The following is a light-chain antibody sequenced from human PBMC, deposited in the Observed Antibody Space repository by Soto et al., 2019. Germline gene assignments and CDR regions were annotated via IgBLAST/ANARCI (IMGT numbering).Light chain of an antibody. J-gene: IGLJ1*01. V-gene: IGLV2-14*01. CDR1: SSDVGGYNY. CDR3: SSLTSSSTRGV. Sequence: QSALTQPASVSGSPGQSITISCTGSSSDVGGYNYVSWYQHHPGKAPKLIIFEVTNRPSGVSNRFSGSKSGNTASLTISGLQAEDEAGYYCSSLTSSSTRGVFGTGTKLTVL. CDR2: EVT.